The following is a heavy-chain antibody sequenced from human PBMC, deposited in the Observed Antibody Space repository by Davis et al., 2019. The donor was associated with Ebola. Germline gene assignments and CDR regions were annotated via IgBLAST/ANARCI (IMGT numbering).Heavy chain of an antibody. CDR3: ASYGDYGDY. Sequence: SETLSLTCTVSGGSISSSSYYWGWIRQPPGKGLEWIRSIYYSGSTYYNPSLKSRVTISVDTSKNQFSLKLSSVTAADTAVYYCASYGDYGDYWGQGTLVTVSS. CDR2: IYYSGST. CDR1: GGSISSSSYY. D-gene: IGHD4-17*01. J-gene: IGHJ4*02. V-gene: IGHV4-39*01.